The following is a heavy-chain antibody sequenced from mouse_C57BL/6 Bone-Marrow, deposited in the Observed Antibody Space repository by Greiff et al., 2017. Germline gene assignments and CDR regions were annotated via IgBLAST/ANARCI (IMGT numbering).Heavy chain of an antibody. CDR3: ARHTGPVYFDY. J-gene: IGHJ2*01. D-gene: IGHD4-1*01. CDR2: ISSGGSYT. V-gene: IGHV5-6*01. CDR1: GFTFSSYG. Sequence: VQLQQSGGDLVKPGGSLKLSCAASGFTFSSYGMSWVRQTPDKRLEWVATISSGGSYTYYPDSVKGRFTISRDNAKNTLYLQMSSLKSEDTAMYYCARHTGPVYFDYWGQGTTLTVSS.